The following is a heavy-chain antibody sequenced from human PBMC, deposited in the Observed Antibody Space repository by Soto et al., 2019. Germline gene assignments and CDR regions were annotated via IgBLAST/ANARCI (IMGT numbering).Heavy chain of an antibody. CDR1: GYTFTRYT. D-gene: IGHD2-15*01. Sequence: ASLKGSCKASGYTFTRYTMNCVRQAPGQRLEWMVLINPDNGNTKSSQKFQDRVIITRDTSASTAYMDLSSLRSEDTSVYYCARGIATGQLDPWGQGTLVTGSS. CDR2: INPDNGNT. V-gene: IGHV1-3*01. CDR3: ARGIATGQLDP. J-gene: IGHJ5*02.